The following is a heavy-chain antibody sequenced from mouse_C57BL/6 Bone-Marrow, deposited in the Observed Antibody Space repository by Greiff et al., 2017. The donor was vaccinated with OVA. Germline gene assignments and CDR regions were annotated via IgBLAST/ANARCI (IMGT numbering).Heavy chain of an antibody. J-gene: IGHJ4*01. CDR1: GYTFTDYY. CDR2: INPNNGGT. Sequence: VQLQQSGPELVKPGASVKISCKASGYTFTDYYMNWVKQSHGKSLEWIGDINPNNGGTSYNQKFKGKATLTVDKSSSTAYMELRSLTSEDSAVDYCARQPIYYENYAMDYWGQGTSVTVSS. CDR3: ARQPIYYENYAMDY. V-gene: IGHV1-26*01. D-gene: IGHD2-4*01.